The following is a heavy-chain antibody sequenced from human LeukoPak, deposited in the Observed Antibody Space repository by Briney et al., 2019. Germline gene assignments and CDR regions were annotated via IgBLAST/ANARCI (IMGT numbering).Heavy chain of an antibody. D-gene: IGHD3-10*01. Sequence: SGPTLLNPTPTLTLTCTFSGFSLGTSGMRVSWIRQPPVKALEWLSRIDWDDDKFYSTSLKTRLTISKDTSKNQVVLTMTNMDPVDTATYYCARIGVHYGSGSYWYFDYWGQGTLVTVSS. CDR1: GFSLGTSGMR. V-gene: IGHV2-70*04. CDR3: ARIGVHYGSGSYWYFDY. CDR2: IDWDDDK. J-gene: IGHJ4*02.